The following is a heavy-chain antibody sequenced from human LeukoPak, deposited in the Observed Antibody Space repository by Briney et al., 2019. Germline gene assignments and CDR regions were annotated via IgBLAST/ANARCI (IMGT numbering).Heavy chain of an antibody. CDR2: IIPIFGTA. D-gene: IGHD5-18*01. V-gene: IGHV1-69*13. CDR1: GCTFGSYA. J-gene: IGHJ4*02. Sequence: SADTVSCKASGCTFGSYAMSWVRQAPGQELEKMGGIIPIFGTANYAQKFQGRVTITADESTSTAYMELSSLRSEDTAVYYCASRVGTTWIQLWLPLDYWGQGTLVTVSS. CDR3: ASRVGTTWIQLWLPLDY.